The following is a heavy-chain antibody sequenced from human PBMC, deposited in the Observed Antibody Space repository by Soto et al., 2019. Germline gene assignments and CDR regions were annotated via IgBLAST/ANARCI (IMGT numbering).Heavy chain of an antibody. J-gene: IGHJ6*02. Sequence: VASVKVSCKASGYTFTSYDINWVRQATGQGLEWMGWMNPNSGNTGYAQKFQGRVTMTRNTSISTAYMELSSLRSEDTAVYYCARVPGIAAAANYYYGMDVWGQGTTVTVSS. CDR1: GYTFTSYD. D-gene: IGHD6-13*01. CDR3: ARVPGIAAAANYYYGMDV. V-gene: IGHV1-8*01. CDR2: MNPNSGNT.